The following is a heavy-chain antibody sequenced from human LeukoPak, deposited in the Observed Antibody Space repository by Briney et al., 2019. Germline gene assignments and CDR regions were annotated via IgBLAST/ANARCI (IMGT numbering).Heavy chain of an antibody. CDR1: GGSISSYY. D-gene: IGHD5-18*01. V-gene: IGHV4-59*01. J-gene: IGHJ4*02. CDR2: IYYSGST. CDR3: ARDLTEYSYDY. Sequence: SETLSLTCNVSGGSISSYYWSWIRQPPGKGLEWIGYIYYSGSTNYNPSLKSRVTISVDTSKNQFSLKLSSVTAADTAVYYCARDLTEYSYDYWGQGTLVTVSS.